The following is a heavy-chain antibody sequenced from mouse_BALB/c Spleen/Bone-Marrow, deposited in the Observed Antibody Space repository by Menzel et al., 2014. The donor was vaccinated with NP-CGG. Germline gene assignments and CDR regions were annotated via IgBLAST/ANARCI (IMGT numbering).Heavy chain of an antibody. CDR2: IDPANGNT. CDR3: ASYRYGWYFDV. J-gene: IGHJ1*01. D-gene: IGHD2-14*01. V-gene: IGHV14-3*02. CDR1: GFNIKDTY. Sequence: VQLKQSGAELVTPGASVKLSCTASGFNIKDTYMHWVKQRPEQGLAWIGRIDPANGNTKYDPKFQGKATITADTSSNTAYLQLSSLTSEDTAVYYCASYRYGWYFDVWAQGPRSPSPQ.